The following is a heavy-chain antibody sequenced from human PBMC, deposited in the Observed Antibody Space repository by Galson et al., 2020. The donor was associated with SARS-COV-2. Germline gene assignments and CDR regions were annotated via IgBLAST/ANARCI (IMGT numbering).Heavy chain of an antibody. CDR2: ISSSGSTI. V-gene: IGHV3-11*01. CDR1: GFTFSDYY. CDR3: ARDQVAGGPGSSYYYYGMDV. Sequence: GGSLRLSCAASGFTFSDYYMSWIRQAPGKGLEWVSYISSSGSTIYYADSVKGRFTISRDNAKNSLYLQMNSLRAEDTAVYYCARDQVAGGPGSSYYYYGMDVWGQGTTVTVSS. J-gene: IGHJ6*02. D-gene: IGHD3-10*01.